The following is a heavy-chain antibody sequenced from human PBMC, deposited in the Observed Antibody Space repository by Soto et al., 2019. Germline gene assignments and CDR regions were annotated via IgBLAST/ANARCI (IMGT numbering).Heavy chain of an antibody. Sequence: QVQLQESGPGLVKPSGTLSLTCAVSGGSISSSNWWSWVRQPPGKGLEWIGETYHSGSTNYNPSLKGRVTISVDKSKNQFSLKLSSVTAADTAVYYCAKEAGHAQQDAFDIWGQGTMVTVSS. D-gene: IGHD6-19*01. V-gene: IGHV4-4*02. CDR3: AKEAGHAQQDAFDI. CDR2: TYHSGST. CDR1: GGSISSSNW. J-gene: IGHJ3*02.